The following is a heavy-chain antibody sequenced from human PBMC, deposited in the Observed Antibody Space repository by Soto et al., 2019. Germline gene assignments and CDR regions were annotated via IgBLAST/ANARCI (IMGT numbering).Heavy chain of an antibody. D-gene: IGHD4-17*01. CDR1: GFTFSSYA. CDR3: AKESEFGHDYGHYFDY. Sequence: GGSLRLSCAASGFTFSSYAMSWVRQAPGKGLEWVSAISGSGGSTYYADSVKGRFTISRDNSKNTLYLQMNSLRAEDTAVYYCAKESEFGHDYGHYFDYWGQGTLVTVSS. J-gene: IGHJ4*02. V-gene: IGHV3-23*01. CDR2: ISGSGGST.